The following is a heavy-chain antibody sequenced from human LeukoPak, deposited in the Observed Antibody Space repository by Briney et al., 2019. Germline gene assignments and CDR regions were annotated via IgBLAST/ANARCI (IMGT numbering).Heavy chain of an antibody. CDR1: GGSISSYY. Sequence: PSETLSLTCTVSGGSISSYYWSWIRQPPGKGLEWIGYIYYIGSTNYNPSLKSRVTISLDTSKNQFSLKLSSVTAADTAVYYCAREADYYDSSGSYSNYFDYWGQGTLVTVSS. CDR2: IYYIGST. V-gene: IGHV4-59*01. CDR3: AREADYYDSSGSYSNYFDY. J-gene: IGHJ4*02. D-gene: IGHD3-22*01.